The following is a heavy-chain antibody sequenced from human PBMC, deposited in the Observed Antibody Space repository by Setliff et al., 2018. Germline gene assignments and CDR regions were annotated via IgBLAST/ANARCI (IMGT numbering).Heavy chain of an antibody. D-gene: IGHD3-22*01. V-gene: IGHV3-30*18. J-gene: IGHJ4*02. CDR2: ISWDGTKT. CDR1: GYTFSSYA. CDR3: AKVLDTTGYYYFDF. Sequence: GGSLRLSCVASGYTFSSYAIHWVRQAPGEGLEWVALISWDGTKTSYADSVRGRFTISRDGSKSTLYLDMSSLRSEDTAVYYCAKVLDTTGYYYFDFWGQGTLVTVSS.